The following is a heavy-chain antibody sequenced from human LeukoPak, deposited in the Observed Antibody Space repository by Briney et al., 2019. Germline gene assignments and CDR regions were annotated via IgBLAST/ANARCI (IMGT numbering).Heavy chain of an antibody. Sequence: GRSLRLSCAASGFTFSSYAMHWVRQAPGKGLEWVAVVSYDGSNKYYADSVKGRFTISRDNSKNTLSLQMSSLRAEDTAVYYCAKAETMTQRGYFDYWGQGTLVTVSS. CDR3: AKAETMTQRGYFDY. CDR1: GFTFSSYA. D-gene: IGHD1-1*01. J-gene: IGHJ4*02. CDR2: VSYDGSNK. V-gene: IGHV3-30-3*01.